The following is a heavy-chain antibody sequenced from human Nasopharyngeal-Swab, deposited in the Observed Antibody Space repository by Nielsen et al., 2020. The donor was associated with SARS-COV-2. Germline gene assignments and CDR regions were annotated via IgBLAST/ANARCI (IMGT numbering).Heavy chain of an antibody. D-gene: IGHD2-15*01. CDR1: GFTFSSYA. Sequence: GESLKISCAASGFTFSSYAMSWVSQAPGKGLEWVSAISGSGGSTYYADSVKGRFTIPRDNSKNTLYLQMNSLRAEDTAVYYCAKGYCSGCSCFATPDYWGQGTLVTVSS. CDR2: ISGSGGST. CDR3: AKGYCSGCSCFATPDY. V-gene: IGHV3-23*01. J-gene: IGHJ4*02.